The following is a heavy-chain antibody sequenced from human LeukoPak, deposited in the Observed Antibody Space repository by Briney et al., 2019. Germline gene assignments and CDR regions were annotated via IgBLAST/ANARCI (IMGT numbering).Heavy chain of an antibody. V-gene: IGHV3-21*04. J-gene: IGHJ4*02. D-gene: IGHD3-10*01. CDR2: IYITSRYI. Sequence: GGSLRLSCAASGFTFSSYSMNWVRQAPGKGLEWVSSIYITSRYIYYADSVKGRFTTSRDNAKNSLYLQMNSLRAEDTALYYCAKDSRAGLWFGELPSGVVDYWGQGTLVTVSS. CDR3: AKDSRAGLWFGELPSGVVDY. CDR1: GFTFSSYS.